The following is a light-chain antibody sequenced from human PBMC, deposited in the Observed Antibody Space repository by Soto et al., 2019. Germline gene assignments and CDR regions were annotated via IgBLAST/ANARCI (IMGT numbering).Light chain of an antibody. Sequence: DIQMTQSPSSLSAYVGDRVTITCRASQSISSWLAWYQQKPGKAPKVLIYDASTLESGVPSRFSGSGSGTEFTLTISSLQPEDFATYYCQQHNSSPWTFGQGTKVDI. V-gene: IGKV1-5*01. CDR3: QQHNSSPWT. CDR1: QSISSW. CDR2: DAS. J-gene: IGKJ1*01.